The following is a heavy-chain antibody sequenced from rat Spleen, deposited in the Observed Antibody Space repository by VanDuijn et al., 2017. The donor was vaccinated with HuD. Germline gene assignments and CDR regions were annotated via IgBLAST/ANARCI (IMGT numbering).Heavy chain of an antibody. CDR2: ISAGGVRT. CDR3: AKGVTMMDA. Sequence: EVQLVESGGGLVQPGRSLKLPSAPSGFTFSNYYMSWVRQAPTKGLGWVAYISAGGVRTYYRDSVKGRFTISRDNVKNTLYLQMESLRSEDTATYYCAKGVTMMDAWGQGASVTVSS. D-gene: IGHD1-12*01. V-gene: IGHV5-27*01. J-gene: IGHJ4*01. CDR1: GFTFSNYY.